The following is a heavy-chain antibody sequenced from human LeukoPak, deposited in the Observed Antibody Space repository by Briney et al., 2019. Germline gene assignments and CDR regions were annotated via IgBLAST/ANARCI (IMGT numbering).Heavy chain of an antibody. Sequence: ASVRVSCKASGGTFSSYATSWVRQAPGQGLEWMGGIIPIFGTANYAQKFQGRVTITTDESTSTAYMELSSLRSEDTAVYYCARAGPIDYHGSGRYYNWFDPWGQGTLVTVSS. J-gene: IGHJ5*02. CDR3: ARAGPIDYHGSGRYYNWFDP. CDR2: IIPIFGTA. CDR1: GGTFSSYA. V-gene: IGHV1-69*05. D-gene: IGHD3-10*01.